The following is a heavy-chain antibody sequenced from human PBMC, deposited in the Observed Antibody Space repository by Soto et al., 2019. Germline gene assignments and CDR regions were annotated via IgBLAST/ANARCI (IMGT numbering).Heavy chain of an antibody. Sequence: SETLSLTCTVSGGSISSYYWSWIRQPPGKGLEWIGYIYYSGSTNYNPSLKSRVTISVDTSKNQFSLKLSSVTAADTAVYYCARDRGYCSGGSCYSYYYYYGMDVRGQGTTVTVSS. V-gene: IGHV4-59*01. D-gene: IGHD2-15*01. CDR1: GGSISSYY. CDR3: ARDRGYCSGGSCYSYYYYYGMDV. CDR2: IYYSGST. J-gene: IGHJ6*02.